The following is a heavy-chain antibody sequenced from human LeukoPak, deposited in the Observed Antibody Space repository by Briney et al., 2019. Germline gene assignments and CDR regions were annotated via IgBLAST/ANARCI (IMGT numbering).Heavy chain of an antibody. D-gene: IGHD3-3*01. Sequence: PGGSLRLSCAALGVTFSSYAMSWVRQAPGKGLEWLSSIRGSGVSTYYADSVKGRFTISRDNSKNTLYLQMDSLRVEDTAVYYCANPEWLLPSYYYYGLDVWGQGTTVTVSS. J-gene: IGHJ6*02. CDR1: GVTFSSYA. CDR3: ANPEWLLPSYYYYGLDV. CDR2: IRGSGVST. V-gene: IGHV3-23*01.